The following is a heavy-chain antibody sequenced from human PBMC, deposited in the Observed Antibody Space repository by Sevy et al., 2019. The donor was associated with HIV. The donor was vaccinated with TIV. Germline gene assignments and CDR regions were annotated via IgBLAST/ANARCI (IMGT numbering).Heavy chain of an antibody. CDR1: GFTFSTYG. J-gene: IGHJ5*02. Sequence: GGSLRLSCGASGFTFSTYGMHWVRQAPGRGLEWVAVVWFDGSTTYYADSVKGRFTISRDNSKNTLYLQMNSLRAEDTAVYYCARDPNWGYDFWSGYYEFDPWGQGTLVTVSS. D-gene: IGHD3-3*01. CDR3: ARDPNWGYDFWSGYYEFDP. CDR2: VWFDGSTT. V-gene: IGHV3-33*01.